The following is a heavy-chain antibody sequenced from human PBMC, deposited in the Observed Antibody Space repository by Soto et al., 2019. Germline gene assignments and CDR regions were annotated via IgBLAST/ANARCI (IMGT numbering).Heavy chain of an antibody. J-gene: IGHJ6*02. CDR2: IYNGGKT. CDR3: ARDPTWDGMDV. Sequence: ESGGGLIQPGGSLRLSCAASGFIVSNNYMSWVRQAPGRGLEWVSVIYNGGKTNYADSVKGRFTISRDNSKNTLYLQMNSLRAEDTAVYYCARDPTWDGMDVWGQGTTVTVSS. V-gene: IGHV3-53*01. CDR1: GFIVSNNY. D-gene: IGHD1-26*01.